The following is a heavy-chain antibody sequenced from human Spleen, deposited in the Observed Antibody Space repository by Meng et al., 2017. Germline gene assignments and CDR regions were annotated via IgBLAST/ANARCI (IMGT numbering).Heavy chain of an antibody. CDR1: GFTFSSYS. D-gene: IGHD1-26*01. V-gene: IGHV3-21*04. J-gene: IGHJ6*02. CDR3: ATFRELQKYYYYYGMDV. CDR2: ISSSSSYI. Sequence: GESLKISCAASGFTFSSYSMNWVRQAPGKGLEWVSSISSSSSYIYYADSVKGRFTISRDNAKNSLYLQMNSLRAEDTAVYYCATFRELQKYYYYYGMDVWGQGTTVAVSS.